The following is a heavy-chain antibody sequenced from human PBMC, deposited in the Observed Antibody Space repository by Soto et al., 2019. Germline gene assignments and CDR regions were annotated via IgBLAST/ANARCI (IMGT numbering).Heavy chain of an antibody. CDR1: GFTFSTYW. CDR2: IKPDGSEK. D-gene: IGHD3-22*01. CDR3: ARGDYYDSSGPFSDAFDI. J-gene: IGHJ3*02. Sequence: GSLRLSCAASGFTFSTYWISWVRQAPGKGLEWVANIKPDGSEKWYVDSVKGRFTISRDNAKNSLYLQMNSLRAEDTAVYYCARGDYYDSSGPFSDAFDIWGQGTMVTVSS. V-gene: IGHV3-7*04.